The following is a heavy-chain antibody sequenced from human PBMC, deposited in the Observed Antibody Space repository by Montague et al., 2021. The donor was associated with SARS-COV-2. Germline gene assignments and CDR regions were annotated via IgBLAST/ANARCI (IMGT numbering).Heavy chain of an antibody. CDR2: IYYSGST. CDR1: GGSISSSSYY. Sequence: SETLSLTCTVSGGSISSSSYYWGWIRQPPGKGLEWIGSIYYSGSTYYNPSLKSRVTISVDTSKNQFSLKLSSVTAADTAVYYCVRQMTSWWELLYYFDYWGQGTLVTVSS. CDR3: VRQMTSWWELLYYFDY. V-gene: IGHV4-39*01. J-gene: IGHJ4*02. D-gene: IGHD1-26*01.